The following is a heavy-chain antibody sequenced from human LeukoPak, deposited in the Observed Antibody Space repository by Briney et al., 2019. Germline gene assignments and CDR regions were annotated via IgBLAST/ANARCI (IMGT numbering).Heavy chain of an antibody. Sequence: PGGSLRLSCAASGFTFSIYDMSWVRQAPGKGLEWVSTISANGGSASYADSVRGWFTVSRDNSKDTLYLQMTSLRLEDTAVYYCAYRTGFDYWGQGTLVTVSS. CDR2: ISANGGSA. CDR3: AYRTGFDY. D-gene: IGHD1-1*01. V-gene: IGHV3-23*01. CDR1: GFTFSIYD. J-gene: IGHJ4*02.